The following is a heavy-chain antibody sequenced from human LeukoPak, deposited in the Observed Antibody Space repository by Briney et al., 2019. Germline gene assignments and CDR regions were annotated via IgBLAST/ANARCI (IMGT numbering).Heavy chain of an antibody. D-gene: IGHD6-13*01. Sequence: GRSLRLSCAASGFXFSSYGIHWVRQAPGKGLEWVAVISYDGSKEYYADSVKGRFTISRDNSKNTLFLQMDSLRPEDTAVYHCAKAPAYSSAWYRSFDPWGQGTLVTVSS. CDR1: GFXFSSYG. J-gene: IGHJ5*02. CDR3: AKAPAYSSAWYRSFDP. V-gene: IGHV3-30*18. CDR2: ISYDGSKE.